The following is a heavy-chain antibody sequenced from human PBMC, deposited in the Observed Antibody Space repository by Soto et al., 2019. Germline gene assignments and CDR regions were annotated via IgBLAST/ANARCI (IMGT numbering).Heavy chain of an antibody. Sequence: GGSLRLSCAASGFTFSSYWMHWVRQAPGKGLVWVSRINSDGNSTSYADSGKGRFTISRDNAKNTLYLQMNSLRAEDTAVYYCARDVREASSPHFDYWGQGTLVTVSS. V-gene: IGHV3-74*01. CDR3: ARDVREASSPHFDY. CDR2: INSDGNST. J-gene: IGHJ4*02. CDR1: GFTFSSYW. D-gene: IGHD2-8*01.